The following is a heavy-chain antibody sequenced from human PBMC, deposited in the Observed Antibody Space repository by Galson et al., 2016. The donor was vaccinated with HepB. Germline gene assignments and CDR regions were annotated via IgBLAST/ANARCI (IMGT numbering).Heavy chain of an antibody. CDR3: ARDRGYRSRFLEWQFDF. CDR1: GFSLGTYG. CDR2: IWNDGRNQ. D-gene: IGHD3-3*01. J-gene: IGHJ4*02. V-gene: IGHV3-33*01. Sequence: SLRLSCAASGFSLGTYGMHWVGQAPGKGLEWVAVIWNDGRNQYYADSVKGRFTISGDNSKNTLYVQMNSLRAEDPAVYYCARDRGYRSRFLEWQFDFWGQGTLVTVSS.